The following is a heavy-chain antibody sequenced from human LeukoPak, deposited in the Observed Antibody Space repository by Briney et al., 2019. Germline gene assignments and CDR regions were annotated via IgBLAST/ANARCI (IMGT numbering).Heavy chain of an antibody. CDR3: ARDNSLEDMAWWFDP. V-gene: IGHV1-46*01. CDR1: GNTFTGYY. Sequence: GASVKVSCKASGNTFTGYYMHWVRQAPGQGLEWVGLINPSGSIAWSAQKFQGRLTMTRDLSTTTDYMELSSLRSEDTAVYYCARDNSLEDMAWWFDPWGQGTLVIVSS. J-gene: IGHJ5*02. CDR2: INPSGSIA. D-gene: IGHD5-24*01.